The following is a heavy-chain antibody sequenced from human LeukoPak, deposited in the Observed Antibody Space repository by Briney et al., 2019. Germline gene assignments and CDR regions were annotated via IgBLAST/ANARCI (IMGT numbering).Heavy chain of an antibody. CDR2: VFHSGST. D-gene: IGHD5-18*01. J-gene: IGHJ4*01. CDR3: ARHLRGYSFLIGDN. CDR1: GDSIIGYY. Sequence: PSETLSLTCTVSGDSIIGYYWSWIRQPPGKGPEWIGYVFHSGSTNYNPSLESRVTISVDTSANQFSLKLTSVTAADTAVFYCARHLRGYSFLIGDNWGQGILVTVSS. V-gene: IGHV4-59*08.